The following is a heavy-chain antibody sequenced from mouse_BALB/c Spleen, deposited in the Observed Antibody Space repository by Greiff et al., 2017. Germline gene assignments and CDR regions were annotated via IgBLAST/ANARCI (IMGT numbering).Heavy chain of an antibody. D-gene: IGHD2-3*01. Sequence: EVQLQQSGPSLVKPSQTLSLTCSVTGDSITSGYWNWIRKFPGNKLEYMGYISYSGSTYYNPSLKSRISITRDTSKNQYYLQLNSVTTEDTATYYCARRYDGYFYAMDYWGQGTSVTVSS. V-gene: IGHV3-8*02. J-gene: IGHJ4*01. CDR3: ARRYDGYFYAMDY. CDR1: GDSITSGY. CDR2: ISYSGST.